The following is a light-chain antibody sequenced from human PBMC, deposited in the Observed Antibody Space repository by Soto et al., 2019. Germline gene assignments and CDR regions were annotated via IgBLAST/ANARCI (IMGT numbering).Light chain of an antibody. CDR2: VERSGSY. V-gene: IGLV4-60*02. J-gene: IGLJ2*01. CDR1: SGHSSYI. CDR3: ETWDSNTHKV. Sequence: QSVLTQSSSASASLGSSVKLTCTLSSGHSSYIIAWHQQQPGKAPRYLMKVERSGSYNKGSGVPDRFSGSSSGADRYLTISNLLFEDEADYYCETWDSNTHKVFGGGTKLTVL.